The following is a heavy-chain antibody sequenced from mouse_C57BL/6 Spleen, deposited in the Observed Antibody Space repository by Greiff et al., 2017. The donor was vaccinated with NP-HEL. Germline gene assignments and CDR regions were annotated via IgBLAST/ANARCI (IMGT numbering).Heavy chain of an antibody. D-gene: IGHD2-1*01. V-gene: IGHV1-55*01. CDR1: GYTFTSYW. J-gene: IGHJ1*03. Sequence: QVQLQQPGAELVQPGASVKMSCKASGYTFTSYWITWVKQRPGQGLEWIGDIYPGSGSTNYNEKFKSKATLTVDTSSSPAYMQLSSLTSEDSAVYYCARGDGNHWYFDVWGTGTTVTVSS. CDR2: IYPGSGST. CDR3: ARGDGNHWYFDV.